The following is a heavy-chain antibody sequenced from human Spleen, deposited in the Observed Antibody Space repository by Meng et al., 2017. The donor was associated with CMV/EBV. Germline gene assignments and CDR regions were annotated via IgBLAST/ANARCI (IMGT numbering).Heavy chain of an antibody. CDR1: GGSIGSSSYY. D-gene: IGHD1-14*01. V-gene: IGHV4-39*01. CDR2: IYYSGST. CDR3: ASFDHNPRRNYVDY. J-gene: IGHJ4*02. Sequence: PWRESGPGPAKPSETLSLPCTFSGGSIGSSSYYWGWIRQSPGKGLEWIGSIYYSGSTNYNPSLKSRVTISVDTSKNQFSLNLNSMTAADTAVYYCASFDHNPRRNYVDYWGQGTLVTVSS.